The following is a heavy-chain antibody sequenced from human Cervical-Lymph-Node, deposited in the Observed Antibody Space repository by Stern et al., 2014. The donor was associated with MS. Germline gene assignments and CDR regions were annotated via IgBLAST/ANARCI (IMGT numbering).Heavy chain of an antibody. CDR1: GFSLRTPGGG. CDR3: AHEPFSDYWNGHFDY. J-gene: IGHJ4*02. V-gene: IGHV2-5*02. CDR2: IDWDDDR. Sequence: QVTLRESGPTLVKPTQTLTLTCTFSGFSLRTPGGGVGWVRQPPGKALEWLALIDWDDDRRYSPSLKSRLSITKDTSKNQVVLTMTNMDPVDTATYYCAHEPFSDYWNGHFDYWGQGTLVTVSS. D-gene: IGHD3-3*01.